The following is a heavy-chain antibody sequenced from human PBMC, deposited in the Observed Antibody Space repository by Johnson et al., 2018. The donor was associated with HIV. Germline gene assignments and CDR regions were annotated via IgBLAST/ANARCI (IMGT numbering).Heavy chain of an antibody. CDR3: ARIPGSGWEHDAFDI. V-gene: IGHV3-7*01. Sequence: VQLVESGGDLVQPGGSLRLSCAASGFTVSSNYMNWVRQAPGTGLEWVANIKQDGSEKYYVDSVKGRFTISSDNAKNSLYLQMNSLRAEDTAAYYCARIPGSGWEHDAFDIWGQGTMVTVSS. CDR1: GFTVSSNY. CDR2: IKQDGSEK. J-gene: IGHJ3*02. D-gene: IGHD6-19*01.